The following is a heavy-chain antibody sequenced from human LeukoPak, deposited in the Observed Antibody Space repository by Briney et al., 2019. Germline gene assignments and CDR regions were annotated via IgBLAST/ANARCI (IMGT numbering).Heavy chain of an antibody. CDR2: ISWNSGSI. D-gene: IGHD6-19*01. CDR3: AKVFGRIAVAGNFDY. J-gene: IGHJ4*02. CDR1: GFTFDDYA. V-gene: IGHV3-9*01. Sequence: GGSLRLSCAASGFTFDDYAMHWVRHAPGKGLEWVSGISWNSGSIGYADSVKGRFTISRDNAKNSLYLQMNSRRAEDAALYYCAKVFGRIAVAGNFDYWGQGTLVTVSS.